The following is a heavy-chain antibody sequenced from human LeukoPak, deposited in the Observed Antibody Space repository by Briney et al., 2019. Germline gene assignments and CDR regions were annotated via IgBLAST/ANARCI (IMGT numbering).Heavy chain of an antibody. CDR2: IYYSGST. Sequence: PSETLTLTCTVSGGSISSSSYYWGWIRQPPGKGLEWIGSIYYSGSTYYNPSLKSRVTIAVDTSKNQFSLKVSSVTAADTAVYYCARHGGPGDSSLDYWGQGTLVTVSS. CDR3: ARHGGPGDSSLDY. J-gene: IGHJ4*02. D-gene: IGHD2-21*02. CDR1: GGSISSSSYY. V-gene: IGHV4-39*07.